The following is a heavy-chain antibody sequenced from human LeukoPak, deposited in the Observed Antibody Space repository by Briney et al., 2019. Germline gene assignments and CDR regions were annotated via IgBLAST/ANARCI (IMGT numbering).Heavy chain of an antibody. CDR1: GFTFSNYW. Sequence: PGGSLRLSCAASGFTFSNYWMGWVRQPPGKGLEWVSNIGTSSTTIYYADSVKGRFTISRDNAKNSLYLQMNSLRADDTAVYYCARFAAGGSYYYYMDVWGKGTTVTVSS. D-gene: IGHD6-25*01. CDR3: ARFAAGGSYYYYMDV. V-gene: IGHV3-48*01. J-gene: IGHJ6*03. CDR2: IGTSSTTI.